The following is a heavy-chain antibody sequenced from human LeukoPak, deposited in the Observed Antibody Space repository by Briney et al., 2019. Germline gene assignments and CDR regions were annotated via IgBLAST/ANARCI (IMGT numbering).Heavy chain of an antibody. V-gene: IGHV3-33*01. CDR1: GFTFSSYG. CDR2: IWYEGSNK. CDR3: AREDVANWSKLFDY. D-gene: IGHD7-27*01. J-gene: IGHJ4*02. Sequence: GGSLRLSCAASGFTFSSYGMHWVRQAPGEGLEWVAVIWYEGSNKYYADSVKGRFTISRDNSKNTLYLQMNSLRAEDTAVYYCAREDVANWSKLFDYWGQGTLVTVSS.